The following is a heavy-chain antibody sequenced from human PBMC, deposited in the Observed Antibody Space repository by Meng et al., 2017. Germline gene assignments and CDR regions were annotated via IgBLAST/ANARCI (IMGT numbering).Heavy chain of an antibody. D-gene: IGHD4-23*01. CDR2: IKQDGSEK. Sequence: GESMKISCAASGFTFSSYWMSWVRQAPGKGLEWVANIKQDGSEKYYVDSVKGRFTISRDNAKNSLYLQMNSLRAEDTAVYYCARAIATVDDAFDIWGQGTMVTVSS. V-gene: IGHV3-7*01. CDR1: GFTFSSYW. CDR3: ARAIATVDDAFDI. J-gene: IGHJ3*02.